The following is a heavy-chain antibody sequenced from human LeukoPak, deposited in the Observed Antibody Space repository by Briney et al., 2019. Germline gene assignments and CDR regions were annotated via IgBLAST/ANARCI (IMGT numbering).Heavy chain of an antibody. J-gene: IGHJ4*02. CDR2: ISSSSSYI. V-gene: IGHV3-11*06. CDR1: GFTFSDYY. Sequence: GGSLRLSCAASGFTFSDYYMSWIRQAPGKGLEWVSSISSSSSYIYYADSVKGRFTISRDNAKNSLYLQMNSLRAEDTAVYYCARILVRGVNDYWGQGTLVTVSS. CDR3: ARILVRGVNDY. D-gene: IGHD3-10*01.